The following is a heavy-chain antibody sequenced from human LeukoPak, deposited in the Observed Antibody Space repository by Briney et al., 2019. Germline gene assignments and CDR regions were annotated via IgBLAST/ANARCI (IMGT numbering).Heavy chain of an antibody. V-gene: IGHV4-59*01. J-gene: IGHJ3*02. CDR1: GGSISSYY. CDR2: IYYSGST. D-gene: IGHD3-22*01. CDR3: ARDYDSSGYYSGDAFDI. Sequence: PSETLSLTCTVSGGSISSYYWSWIRQPPGKGLEWIGYIYYSGSTNYNPSLKSRVTISVDTSKNQFSLKLSSVTAADTAVYYCARDYDSSGYYSGDAFDIWGQGTMVTVSS.